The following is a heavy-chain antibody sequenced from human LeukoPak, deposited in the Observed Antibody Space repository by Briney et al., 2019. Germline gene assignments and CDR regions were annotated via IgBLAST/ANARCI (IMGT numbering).Heavy chain of an antibody. V-gene: IGHV4-4*07. Sequence: SETLSLTCTVSGGSISSYYWSWIRQPAGKGLEWIGRIYTSGSTNCNPSLKSRVTMSVDTSKNQFSLKLSSVTAADTAVYYCARDQGITIFGVWFDPWGQGTLVTVSS. D-gene: IGHD3-3*01. CDR1: GGSISSYY. CDR2: IYTSGST. J-gene: IGHJ5*02. CDR3: ARDQGITIFGVWFDP.